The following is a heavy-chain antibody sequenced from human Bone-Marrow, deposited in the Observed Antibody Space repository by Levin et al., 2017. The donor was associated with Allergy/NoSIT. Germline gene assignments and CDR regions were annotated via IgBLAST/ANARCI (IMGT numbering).Heavy chain of an antibody. CDR3: ATEGDYRGIDF. CDR2: VDPEDGTT. Sequence: ASVKVSCKLSGYTFTDFHIFRVQQGPGKGPEFLGLVDPEDGTTKYAEKFQGRVTITADTSTATAYMELSSLRSEDTAVYYCATEGDYRGIDFWGQGTLVTVSS. V-gene: IGHV1-69-2*01. D-gene: IGHD4-17*01. J-gene: IGHJ4*02. CDR1: GYTFTDFH.